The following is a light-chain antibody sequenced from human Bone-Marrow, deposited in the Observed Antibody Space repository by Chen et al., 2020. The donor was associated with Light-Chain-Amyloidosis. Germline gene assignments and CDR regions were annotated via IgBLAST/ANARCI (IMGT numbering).Light chain of an antibody. CDR1: SSNIGKNF. Sequence: QSVLTQPPSVSAAPGQKVTISCSGSSSNIGKNFVTWYRQVPGAAPIVVIFDNDKRPSGIPDRFSGSKSAASATLGITGLQTGDEADYYCGTWDNRLSAVIFGGGTRVTVL. J-gene: IGLJ6*01. CDR2: DND. V-gene: IGLV1-51*01. CDR3: GTWDNRLSAVI.